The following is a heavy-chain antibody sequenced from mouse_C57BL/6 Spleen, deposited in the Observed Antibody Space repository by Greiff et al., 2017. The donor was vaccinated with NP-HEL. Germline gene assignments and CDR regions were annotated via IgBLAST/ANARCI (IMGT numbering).Heavy chain of an antibody. V-gene: IGHV1-59*01. Sequence: QVQLQQPGAELVRPGTSVKLSCKASGYTFTSYWMHWVKQRPGQGLEWIGVIDPSDSYTNYNQKFKGKATLTVDTSSSTAYMQLSSLTSEDSAVYCCADYYGSRWGQGTTLTVSS. CDR2: IDPSDSYT. J-gene: IGHJ2*01. CDR1: GYTFTSYW. CDR3: ADYYGSR. D-gene: IGHD1-1*01.